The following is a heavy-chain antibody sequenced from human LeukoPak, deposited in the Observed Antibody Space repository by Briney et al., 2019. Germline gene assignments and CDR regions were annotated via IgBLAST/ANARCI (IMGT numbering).Heavy chain of an antibody. D-gene: IGHD3-22*01. J-gene: IGHJ3*02. Sequence: GEALKISCKGSGYSFTSYWIGWGREMAEKRVEWVGINYPGDYDTRYSPSFQGQVTISADKSISTAYLQWSSLKASDTAMYYCARPSYYDSSRGDAFDIWGQGTMVAVSS. CDR2: NYPGDYDT. CDR1: GYSFTSYW. CDR3: ARPSYYDSSRGDAFDI. V-gene: IGHV5-51*01.